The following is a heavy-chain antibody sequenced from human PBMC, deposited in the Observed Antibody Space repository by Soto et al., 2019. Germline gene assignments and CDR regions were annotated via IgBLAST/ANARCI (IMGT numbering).Heavy chain of an antibody. Sequence: SETLSLTCTVSGDSVSGYYWSWIRQPPGKGLEWIGYIYYRGNTNYNSSLKSRVTISVDTSKNQFSLKLSSVTPTDTAVYYCVRRGWYHTYWGQGTLVTVSS. D-gene: IGHD2-15*01. CDR1: GDSVSGYY. CDR3: VRRGWYHTY. V-gene: IGHV4-59*02. J-gene: IGHJ4*02. CDR2: IYYRGNT.